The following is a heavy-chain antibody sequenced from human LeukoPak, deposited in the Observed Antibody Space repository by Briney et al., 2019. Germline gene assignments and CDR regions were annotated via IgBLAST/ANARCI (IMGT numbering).Heavy chain of an antibody. CDR1: GGSISSSSYY. D-gene: IGHD2-15*01. CDR2: IYYSGST. J-gene: IGHJ6*02. V-gene: IGHV4-39*07. CDR3: ASGRGRYCSGGSCYSHWYYYYYGMDV. Sequence: SETLSLTCTVSGGSISSSSYYWGWIRQPPGKGLEWIGSIYYSGSTYYNPSLKSRVTISVDTSKNQFSLKLSSVTAADTAVYYCASGRGRYCSGGSCYSHWYYYYYGMDVWGQGTTVTVSS.